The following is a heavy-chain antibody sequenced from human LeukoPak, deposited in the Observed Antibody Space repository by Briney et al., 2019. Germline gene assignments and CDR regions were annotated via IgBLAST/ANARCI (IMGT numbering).Heavy chain of an antibody. D-gene: IGHD3-9*01. CDR3: ARHLTSGYYDILTWDY. CDR1: GGSISSYY. Sequence: SETLSLTCTVSGGSISSYYWSWIRQPPGKGLEWIGYIYYSGSTKYNPSLKSRVNIPVDTSKNQVSLKLSSVIAADTAVYYCARHLTSGYYDILTWDYWGQGTLATVSS. CDR2: IYYSGST. V-gene: IGHV4-59*08. J-gene: IGHJ4*02.